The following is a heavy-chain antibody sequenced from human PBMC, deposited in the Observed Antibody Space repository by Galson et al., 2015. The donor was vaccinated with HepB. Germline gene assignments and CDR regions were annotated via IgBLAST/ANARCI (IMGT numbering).Heavy chain of an antibody. Sequence: LSLTCTVSGGSISSYYWRWIRQPAGKGLEWIGRIYTSGSTNYNPSLKSRVTMSVDTSKNQFSLKLSSVTAADTAVYYCARVRRFGPYYDFWSVPLPDDAFDIWGQGTVVTVSS. V-gene: IGHV4-4*07. CDR3: ARVRRFGPYYDFWSVPLPDDAFDI. CDR1: GGSISSYY. CDR2: IYTSGST. D-gene: IGHD3-3*01. J-gene: IGHJ3*02.